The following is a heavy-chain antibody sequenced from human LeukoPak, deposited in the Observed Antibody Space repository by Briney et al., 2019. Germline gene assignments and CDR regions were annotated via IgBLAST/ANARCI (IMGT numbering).Heavy chain of an antibody. J-gene: IGHJ4*02. D-gene: IGHD6-13*01. V-gene: IGHV1-69*06. CDR3: ARAAWGIVAAVREFDY. Sequence: AASVKVSCKASGGTFSSYAISWVRQAPGQGLEWMGGIIPIFGTANYAQKFQGRVTITADKSTSTAYMELSSLRSEDTAVYYCARAAWGIVAAVREFDYWGQGTLVTVSS. CDR2: IIPIFGTA. CDR1: GGTFSSYA.